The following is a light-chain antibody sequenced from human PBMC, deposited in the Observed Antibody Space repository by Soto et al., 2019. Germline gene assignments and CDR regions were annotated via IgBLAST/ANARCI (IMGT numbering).Light chain of an antibody. CDR1: QSVSSN. CDR2: GAS. V-gene: IGKV3D-15*01. CDR3: HQYDNWPPWT. J-gene: IGKJ1*01. Sequence: EIVMTQSPATLSVSPGERATLSCRASQSVSSNLALYQQKPGQAPRLLIYGASTRATGIPARFSGSGSGTEFTLTISSLQSEDFAVYYCHQYDNWPPWTFGQGTKVDIK.